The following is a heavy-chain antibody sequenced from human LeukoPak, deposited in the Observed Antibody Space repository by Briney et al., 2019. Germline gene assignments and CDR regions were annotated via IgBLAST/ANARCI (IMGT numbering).Heavy chain of an antibody. CDR3: ARRAPYYYVNNWFDP. Sequence: SETLSLTCAVYGGSFSGYYWSWIRQPPGKGLEWIGEINHSGSTNYNPSLKSRVTISVDTSKNQFSLKLSSVTAADTAVYYCARRAPYYYVNNWFDPWGQGTLVTVSS. D-gene: IGHD3-10*02. CDR1: GGSFSGYY. J-gene: IGHJ5*02. CDR2: INHSGST. V-gene: IGHV4-34*01.